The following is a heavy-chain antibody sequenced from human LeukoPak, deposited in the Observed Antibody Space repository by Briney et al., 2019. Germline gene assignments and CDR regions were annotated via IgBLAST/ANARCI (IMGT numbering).Heavy chain of an antibody. CDR2: ISSSGSII. Sequence: GGSLRLSCAASRFTFSSYNMNWVRQAPGKGLEWVSFISSSGSIIYYADSVKGRFTISRDNTKNSLYLQMNSLRAEDTAVYYCARDLGTGGTSKDYWGQGTLVTVSS. CDR1: RFTFSSYN. CDR3: ARDLGTGGTSKDY. D-gene: IGHD1-7*01. V-gene: IGHV3-48*01. J-gene: IGHJ4*02.